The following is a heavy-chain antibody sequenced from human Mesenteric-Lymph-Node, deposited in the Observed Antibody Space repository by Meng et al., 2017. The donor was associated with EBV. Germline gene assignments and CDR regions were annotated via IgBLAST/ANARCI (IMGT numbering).Heavy chain of an antibody. J-gene: IGHJ4*02. Sequence: QVQVQKGGAGLLKPSETLSLTCAVYGGSFSGYYWSWIRQPPGKGLEWIGEINHSGSTNYNPSLKSRVTISVDTSKNQFSLKLSSVTAADTAVYYCARGGMITFGGVIVALADFDYWGQGTLVTVSS. D-gene: IGHD3-16*02. CDR1: GGSFSGYY. V-gene: IGHV4-34*01. CDR2: INHSGST. CDR3: ARGGMITFGGVIVALADFDY.